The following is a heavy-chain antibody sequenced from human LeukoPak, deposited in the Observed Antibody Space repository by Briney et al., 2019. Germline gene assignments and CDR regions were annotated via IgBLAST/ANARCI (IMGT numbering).Heavy chain of an antibody. CDR2: ISGSAGTT. Sequence: PGGSLRLSCAASGFTFSSYVMTWVRQAPGKGLEWVSSISGSAGTTYYADSVKGRFTISRDNSKNTLCLQMNSLRAEDTAVYYSVKSRYHYDTSGSFPDAFDIWGQGTMVTVSS. D-gene: IGHD3-22*01. CDR3: VKSRYHYDTSGSFPDAFDI. V-gene: IGHV3-23*01. J-gene: IGHJ3*02. CDR1: GFTFSSYV.